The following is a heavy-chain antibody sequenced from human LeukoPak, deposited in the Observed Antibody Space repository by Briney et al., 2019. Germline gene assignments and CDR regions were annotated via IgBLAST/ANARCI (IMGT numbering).Heavy chain of an antibody. CDR3: VRAAHDSGGYLRYYFDY. V-gene: IGHV7-4-1*02. CDR2: INTDTGNP. J-gene: IGHJ4*02. CDR1: GYTFTSYG. D-gene: IGHD3-22*01. Sequence: GASVKVSCKASGYTFTSYGISWVRQAPGQGLEWMGWINTDTGNPTYAQAFTGRLVFSLDTSVSTAYLQISSLKTDDTAIYYCVRAAHDSGGYLRYYFDYWGQGTLVSVSS.